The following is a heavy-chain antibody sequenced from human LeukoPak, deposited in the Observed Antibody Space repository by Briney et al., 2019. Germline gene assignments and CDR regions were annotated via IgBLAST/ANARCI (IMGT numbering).Heavy chain of an antibody. V-gene: IGHV3-7*04. CDR3: ARVGRNYYGMDV. CDR2: IKQDGSEK. D-gene: IGHD2-15*01. CDR1: GFPLCCFW. Sequence: GSLRLLRAGPGFPLCCFWVSWVRQASGKGLELVANIKQDGSEKYYVDSVKGRFTISRDNAKNSLYLQMNSLRAEDTAVYYCARVGRNYYGMDVWGQGTTVTVSS. J-gene: IGHJ6*02.